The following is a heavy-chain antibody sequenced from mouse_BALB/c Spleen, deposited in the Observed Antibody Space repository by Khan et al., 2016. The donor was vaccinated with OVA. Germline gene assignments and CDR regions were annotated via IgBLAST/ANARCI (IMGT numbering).Heavy chain of an antibody. CDR2: ISYSGST. J-gene: IGHJ4*01. CDR1: GYSITSDYA. D-gene: IGHD2-3*01. CDR3: ARDGSRYNYAMDY. Sequence: EVKLEESGPGLVKPSQSLSLTCTVTGYSITSDYAWNWIRQFPGNTLEWMGYISYSGSTNYNPSLKGRISITRDTSKNQFILQLNSVTTEDTATYYCARDGSRYNYAMDYWGQGTSVTVSS. V-gene: IGHV3-2*02.